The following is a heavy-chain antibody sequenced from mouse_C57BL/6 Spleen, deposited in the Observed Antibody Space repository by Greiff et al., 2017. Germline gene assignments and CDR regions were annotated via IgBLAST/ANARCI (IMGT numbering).Heavy chain of an antibody. J-gene: IGHJ1*03. CDR2: INPYNGGT. V-gene: IGHV1-19*01. D-gene: IGHD1-1*01. CDR3: ARDSSYRYFDV. CDR1: GYTFTDYY. Sequence: VQLKESGPVLVKPGASVKMSCKASGYTFTDYYMNWVKQSHGKSLEWIGVINPYNGGTSYNQKFKGKATLTVDKSSSTAYMELNSLTSEDSAVYYCARDSSYRYFDVWGTGTTVTVSS.